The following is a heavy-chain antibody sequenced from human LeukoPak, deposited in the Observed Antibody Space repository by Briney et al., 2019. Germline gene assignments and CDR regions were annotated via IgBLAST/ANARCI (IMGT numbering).Heavy chain of an antibody. CDR3: ARVSSDYDFWSGPYDYFDY. CDR1: GGSFSGYY. D-gene: IGHD3-3*01. CDR2: INHSGST. Sequence: SETLSLTCAVYGGSFSGYYWSWIRQPPGKGLEWIGEINHSGSTNYNPSPKSRVTISVDTSKNQFSLKLSSVTAADTAVYYCARVSSDYDFWSGPYDYFDYWGQGTLVTVSS. V-gene: IGHV4-34*01. J-gene: IGHJ4*02.